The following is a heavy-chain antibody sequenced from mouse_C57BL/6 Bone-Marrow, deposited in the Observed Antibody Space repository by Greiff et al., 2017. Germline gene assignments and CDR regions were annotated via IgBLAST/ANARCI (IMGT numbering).Heavy chain of an antibody. CDR3: TTTWMVY. CDR1: GFNIKDDY. V-gene: IGHV14-4*01. J-gene: IGHJ4*01. CDR2: IDPENGDT. Sequence: VQLQQSGAELVRPGASVKLSCTASGFNIKDDYMHWVKQRPEQGLEWIGWIDPENGDTEYASKFQGKATITADTSSNTAYLQLSSLTSEDTAVYYCTTTWMVYWGQGTSVTVSA.